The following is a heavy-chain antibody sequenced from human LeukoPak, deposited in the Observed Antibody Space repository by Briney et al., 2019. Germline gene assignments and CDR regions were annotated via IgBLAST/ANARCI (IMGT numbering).Heavy chain of an antibody. CDR3: ARDRIAARPPPWHMDV. D-gene: IGHD6-6*01. V-gene: IGHV1-2*02. Sequence: ASVKVSCKASGYTFTGYYMHWGRQAPGQGLEWMGWINPNSGGTNYAQKFQGRVTMTRNTSISTVYMELSRLRADDTAVYYCARDRIAARPPPWHMDVWGNGTTVTVSS. J-gene: IGHJ6*03. CDR1: GYTFTGYY. CDR2: INPNSGGT.